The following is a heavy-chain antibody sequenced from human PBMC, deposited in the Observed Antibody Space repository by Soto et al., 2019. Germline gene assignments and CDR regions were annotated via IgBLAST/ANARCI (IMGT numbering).Heavy chain of an antibody. CDR2: ISAYNGNT. V-gene: IGHV1-18*04. CDR1: GYTFTSYG. CDR3: ARNPVRGYSGYEEVYYYYGMDV. J-gene: IGHJ6*02. D-gene: IGHD5-12*01. Sequence: ASVKVSCKASGYTFTSYGISWVRQAPGQGLEWMGWISAYNGNTNYAQKLQGRVTITADESTSTAYMELSSLRSEDTAVYYCARNPVRGYSGYEEVYYYYGMDVWGQGTTVTVSS.